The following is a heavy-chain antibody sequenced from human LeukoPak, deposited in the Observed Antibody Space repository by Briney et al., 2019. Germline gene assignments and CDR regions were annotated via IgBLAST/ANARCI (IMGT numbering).Heavy chain of an antibody. CDR3: ARDMMAATGSDYYGMDV. Sequence: SETLSLTCTVSGGSISSGGYYWSWIRQHLGKGLEWIGYINYSGSTYCTPSLKSRVTISVDTSKNQFSLKLSSVTAADTAVYYCARDMMAATGSDYYGMDVWGQGTTFTVSS. V-gene: IGHV4-31*03. CDR1: GGSISSGGYY. CDR2: INYSGST. J-gene: IGHJ6*02. D-gene: IGHD6-13*01.